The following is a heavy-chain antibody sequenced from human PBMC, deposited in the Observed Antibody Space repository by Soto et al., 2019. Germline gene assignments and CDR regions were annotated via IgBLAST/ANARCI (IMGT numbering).Heavy chain of an antibody. D-gene: IGHD3-3*01. J-gene: IGHJ6*02. V-gene: IGHV3-15*01. CDR2: IKSKTDGGTT. CDR3: TTDYRPYYDFWSGPIPTSIYYYGMDV. Sequence: PGGSLRLSCAASGFTFSNAWMSWVRQAPGKGLEWVGRIKSKTDGGTTDYAAPVKGRFTISRDDSKNTLYLQMNSLKTEDTAVYYCTTDYRPYYDFWSGPIPTSIYYYGMDVWGQGTTVTVSS. CDR1: GFTFSNAW.